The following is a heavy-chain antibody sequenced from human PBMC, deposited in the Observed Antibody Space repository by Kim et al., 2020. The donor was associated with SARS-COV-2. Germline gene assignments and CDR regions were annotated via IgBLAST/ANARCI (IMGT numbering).Heavy chain of an antibody. V-gene: IGHV3-23*01. CDR3: AKDPLTYYYDSSGPGAGY. CDR1: GFTFSSYA. Sequence: GGSLRLSCAASGFTFSSYAMSWVRQAPGKGLEWVSAISGSGGSTYYADSVKGRFTISRDNSKNTLYLQMNSLRAEDTAVYYCAKDPLTYYYDSSGPGAGYWGQGTLVTVSS. CDR2: ISGSGGST. D-gene: IGHD3-22*01. J-gene: IGHJ4*02.